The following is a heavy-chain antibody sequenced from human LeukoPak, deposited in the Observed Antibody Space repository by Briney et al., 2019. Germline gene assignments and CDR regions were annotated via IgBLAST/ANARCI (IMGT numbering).Heavy chain of an antibody. CDR3: ARGKGRDGYNYLDY. J-gene: IGHJ4*02. D-gene: IGHD5-24*01. CDR2: IYYSGST. V-gene: IGHV4-59*01. Sequence: SETLSLTCTVSGGSISSYYWSWIRQPPGKGLEWIGYIYYSGSTNYNPSLESRVTISVDTSKNQFSLKLSSVTAADTAVYYCARGKGRDGYNYLDYWGQGTLVTVSS. CDR1: GGSISSYY.